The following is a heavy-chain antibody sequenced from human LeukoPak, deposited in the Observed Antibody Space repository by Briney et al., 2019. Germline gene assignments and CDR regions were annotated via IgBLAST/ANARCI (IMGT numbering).Heavy chain of an antibody. CDR3: ARRAVDNSYYYYMDV. J-gene: IGHJ6*03. CDR1: GYTFTSYD. Sequence: ASVKVSCKASGYTFTSYDINWVRQVTGQGLEWMGWMNPKSGNTGYAQKFQGRVTITGNTSISTAYMEVSSLRYEDTAVYYCARRAVDNSYYYYMDVWGKGTTVTVSS. D-gene: IGHD6-19*01. V-gene: IGHV1-8*03. CDR2: MNPKSGNT.